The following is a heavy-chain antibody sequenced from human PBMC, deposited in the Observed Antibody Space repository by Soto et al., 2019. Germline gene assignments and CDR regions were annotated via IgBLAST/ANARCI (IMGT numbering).Heavy chain of an antibody. CDR3: ARGSTMVRGAPPDYGMEV. J-gene: IGHJ6*02. CDR1: GYAFTGYY. Sequence: ASVKVSCKASGYAFTGYYMQCVRQAPGQGLEWMGGINPNSGGTNYAQKFQGWVTMTRDTSISTAYMELSRLRSDDTAVYYCARGSTMVRGAPPDYGMEVWGQGTTVTVSS. V-gene: IGHV1-2*04. CDR2: INPNSGGT. D-gene: IGHD3-10*01.